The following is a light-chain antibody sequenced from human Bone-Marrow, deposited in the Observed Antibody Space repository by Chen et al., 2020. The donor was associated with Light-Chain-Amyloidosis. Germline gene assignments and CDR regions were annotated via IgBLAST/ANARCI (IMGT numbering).Light chain of an antibody. CDR3: QPRVNWRT. Sequence: EIVLTQSPATLSLSPGARATLSCRASQSVSNYLAWYQQKPGQAPRLLIYDASKRATGIPARFRARGSGADFTLTISSLGPEDFAVYYCQPRVNWRTFGGGTKVEFK. J-gene: IGKJ4*01. CDR2: DAS. CDR1: QSVSNY. V-gene: IGKV3-11*01.